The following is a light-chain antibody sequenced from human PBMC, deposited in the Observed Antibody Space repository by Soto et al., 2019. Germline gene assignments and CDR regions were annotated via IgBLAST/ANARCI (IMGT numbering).Light chain of an antibody. Sequence: IQLTQSPSSLSASVGDRVTITCRASRYIRTALSWYQHRPGQAPKVLICVASSLQSGVPSRFSGSGYGTDFTLTISSLQPEDFATYYCLQDYNYPWTFGQGTKVDIK. CDR1: RYIRTA. V-gene: IGKV1-6*01. J-gene: IGKJ1*01. CDR3: LQDYNYPWT. CDR2: VAS.